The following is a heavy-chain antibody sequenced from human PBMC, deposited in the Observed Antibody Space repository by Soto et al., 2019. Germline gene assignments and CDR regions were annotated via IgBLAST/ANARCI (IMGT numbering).Heavy chain of an antibody. Sequence: SETLSLTCTVSGGSISSGGYYWSWIRQHPGKGLEWIGCIYYSGSTYYNPSLKSQVTISVDTSKNQFSLKLSSVTAADTAVYYCARGREEVRPGGMDVWGQGTTVTVSS. CDR1: GGSISSGGYY. CDR3: ARGREEVRPGGMDV. V-gene: IGHV4-31*01. J-gene: IGHJ6*02. D-gene: IGHD3-10*01. CDR2: IYYSGST.